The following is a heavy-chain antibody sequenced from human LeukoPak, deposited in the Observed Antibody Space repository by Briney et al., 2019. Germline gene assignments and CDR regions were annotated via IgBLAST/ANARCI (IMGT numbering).Heavy chain of an antibody. CDR1: GYTSTTYY. D-gene: IGHD3-3*01. CDR3: ARNDDLSPFFDS. Sequence: ASVKVSCKASGYTSTTYYMHWVRQAPGQGLEWMGWINPNIGGTKYAQKFQGRVTMTRDTSISTAYMELSRLRPDDTAMYYCARNDDLSPFFDSWGQGTLVTVSS. V-gene: IGHV1-2*02. CDR2: INPNIGGT. J-gene: IGHJ4*02.